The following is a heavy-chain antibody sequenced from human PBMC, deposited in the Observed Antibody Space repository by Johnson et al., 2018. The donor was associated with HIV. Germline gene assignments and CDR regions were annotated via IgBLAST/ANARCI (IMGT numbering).Heavy chain of an antibody. V-gene: IGHV3-30*04. J-gene: IGHJ3*02. CDR3: AKVRRGSSWYIAFDI. CDR2: ISYDGSNK. CDR1: VFTFSSYA. D-gene: IGHD6-13*01. Sequence: QVQLVESGGGVVQPGRSLRLSCAASVFTFSSYAMHWVRQAPGKGLEWVAVISYDGSNKYYADSVKGRFTISRDNSKNTLYLQMNSLRAEDTAVYYCAKVRRGSSWYIAFDIWGQGTMVTVSS.